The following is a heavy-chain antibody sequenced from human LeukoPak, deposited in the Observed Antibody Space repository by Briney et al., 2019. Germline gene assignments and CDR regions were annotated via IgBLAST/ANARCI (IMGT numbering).Heavy chain of an antibody. Sequence: SETLSLTCAVYGGSFSGYYWSWIRQPPGKGVEWIGYIYYSGSTNYNPSLKSRVTMSVDTSKNQFSLKLSSVTAADTAVYYCARGAQLWVPWSFDYWGQGTLVTVSS. CDR2: IYYSGST. D-gene: IGHD5-18*01. V-gene: IGHV4-59*13. J-gene: IGHJ4*02. CDR1: GGSFSGYY. CDR3: ARGAQLWVPWSFDY.